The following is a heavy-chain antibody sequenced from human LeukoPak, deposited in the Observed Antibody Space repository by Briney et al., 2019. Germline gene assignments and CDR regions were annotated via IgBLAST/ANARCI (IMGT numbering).Heavy chain of an antibody. CDR2: ISGSGGST. CDR3: AKDWEITIRGWFDG. J-gene: IGHJ5*02. Sequence: GGSFTLSCAASGFSFRDYAMHWVRQPPGKGLEWVSGISGSGGSTFYPDSVKGRFTISRDNSRNTVYLEVNSLRAEDTAVYYCAKDWEITIRGWFDGGGQGTLITVSS. V-gene: IGHV3-23*01. D-gene: IGHD1-14*01. CDR1: GFSFRDYA.